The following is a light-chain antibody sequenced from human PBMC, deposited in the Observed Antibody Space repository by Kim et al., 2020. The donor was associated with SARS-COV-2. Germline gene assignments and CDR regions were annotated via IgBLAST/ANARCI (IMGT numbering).Light chain of an antibody. J-gene: IGLJ3*02. CDR2: DVS. CDR3: SSYTTNSTYVM. CDR1: SSDY. V-gene: IGLV2-14*03. Sequence: SGSPGQSITISCTGTSSDYVAWYQQHPGKAPKLMIYDVSKRPSGVSSRFSASKSGNTASLTISGLQAEDEAEYHCSSYTTNSTYVMFGGGTQLTVL.